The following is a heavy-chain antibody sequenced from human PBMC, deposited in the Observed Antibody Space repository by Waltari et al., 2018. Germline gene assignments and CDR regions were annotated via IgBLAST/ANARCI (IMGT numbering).Heavy chain of an antibody. CDR1: GYPFTVSY. J-gene: IGHJ4*02. D-gene: IGHD4-17*01. CDR3: ARDLGSDYGNRDY. CDR2: INPNSGDT. Sequence: QVHLVPSGADVKKPGLSVKVSCTSYGYPFTVSYIQWVRRAPGKGLELMGRINPNSGDTNYAQKFQGRVTLTRDTSINTAYMELISLESDETAVYYCARDLGSDYGNRDYWGQGTLVTGPS. V-gene: IGHV1-2*06.